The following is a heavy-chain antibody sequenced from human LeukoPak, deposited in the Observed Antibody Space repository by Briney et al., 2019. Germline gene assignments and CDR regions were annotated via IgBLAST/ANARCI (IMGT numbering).Heavy chain of an antibody. CDR3: ARGGTRLVLDY. CDR2: ISYSGST. D-gene: IGHD1-7*01. Sequence: PSETLSLTCTVSGASISSYYWSWIRQPPGKGLEWIGDISYSGSTNYNPSLKTRVTISIDTSTNHFSLNLRSVTAADTAVYYCARGGTRLVLDYWRQGTLVTVSS. V-gene: IGHV4-59*01. CDR1: GASISSYY. J-gene: IGHJ4*02.